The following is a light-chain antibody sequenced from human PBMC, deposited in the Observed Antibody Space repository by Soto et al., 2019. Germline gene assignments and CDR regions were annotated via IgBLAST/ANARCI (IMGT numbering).Light chain of an antibody. CDR3: QQRSSWPRT. V-gene: IGKV3-11*01. J-gene: IGKJ1*01. Sequence: EIVLTQSPATLSLSPGEGATLSCRASQSVSSYLAWYQQTPGQAPRLLIYDASNRATGIPARFSGSGSGTDFTLTISSLEPEDFAVYYCQQRSSWPRTFGQGTKVEIK. CDR2: DAS. CDR1: QSVSSY.